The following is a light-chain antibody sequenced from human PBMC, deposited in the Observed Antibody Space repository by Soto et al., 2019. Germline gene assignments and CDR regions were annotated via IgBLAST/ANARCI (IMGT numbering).Light chain of an antibody. J-gene: IGKJ4*01. Sequence: EIVMTQSPVTLSVSPGERVTLSCRASQNVNIKLAWYQQRPGQAPRVLIYGASNRSSGIPPRFSGSGSGTEFTPTISSLQPDDFAPYYYQQYNYCPPLTFGRGTKVEIK. CDR1: QNVNIK. V-gene: IGKV3D-15*01. CDR3: QQYNYCPPLT. CDR2: GAS.